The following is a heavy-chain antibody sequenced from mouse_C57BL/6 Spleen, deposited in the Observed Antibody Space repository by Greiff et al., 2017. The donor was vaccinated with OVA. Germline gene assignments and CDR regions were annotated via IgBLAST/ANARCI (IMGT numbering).Heavy chain of an antibody. J-gene: IGHJ3*01. Sequence: QVQLKESGAELVRPGASVKLSCKASGYTFTDYYINWVKQRPGQGLEWIARIYPGSGNTYYNEKFKGKATLTAEKSSSTAYMQLSSLTSEDSAVYCGARQHDYAANWFADWGQGTLVTVSA. CDR1: GYTFTDYY. CDR2: IYPGSGNT. D-gene: IGHD2-4*01. V-gene: IGHV1-76*01. CDR3: ARQHDYAANWFAD.